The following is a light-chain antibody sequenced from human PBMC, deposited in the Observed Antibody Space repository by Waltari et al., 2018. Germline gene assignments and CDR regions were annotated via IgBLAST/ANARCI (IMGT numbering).Light chain of an antibody. CDR2: DAT. CDR1: RSDVGRTNQ. J-gene: IGLJ2*01. Sequence: QSALTQPPSVAGSPGQSVTIPSTGTRSDVGRTNQVSWYHHYPGKTPRLRLLDATERASGVPARFSGSKSGNTASLTISGRQTEDEADYYCCSYAGRYVVFGGGTKVTVL. V-gene: IGLV2-11*01. CDR3: CSYAGRYVV.